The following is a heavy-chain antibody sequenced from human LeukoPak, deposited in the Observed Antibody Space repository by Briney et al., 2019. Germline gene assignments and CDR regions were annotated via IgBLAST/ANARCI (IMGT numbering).Heavy chain of an antibody. Sequence: SETLSLTCAVSSYSISSDYYWNWIRQPPGKGLEGIASIYHSGNTYYNPSLKSRVTISVDTSKNQFSLKLSSVTAADTAVYYCVTCRAYIRGGFDFWGQGALVTVSS. J-gene: IGHJ4*02. D-gene: IGHD2-15*01. V-gene: IGHV4-38-2*01. CDR1: SYSISSDYY. CDR3: VTCRAYIRGGFDF. CDR2: IYHSGNT.